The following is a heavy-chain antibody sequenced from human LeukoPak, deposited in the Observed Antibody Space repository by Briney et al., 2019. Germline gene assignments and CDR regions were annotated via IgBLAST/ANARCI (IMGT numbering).Heavy chain of an antibody. D-gene: IGHD2-15*01. J-gene: IGHJ4*02. CDR3: STEDKYCSGANCGKY. CDR2: IIPDSGGA. V-gene: IGHV1-2*02. Sequence: ASVTVSCKTSGYTFTNYFVHWVRQAPGQALEWMGYIIPDSGGADYDQRFQGRVTMTRDKSISTVYMELSSLRSDDTAVYYCSTEDKYCSGANCGKYWGQGTLVTVSS. CDR1: GYTFTNYF.